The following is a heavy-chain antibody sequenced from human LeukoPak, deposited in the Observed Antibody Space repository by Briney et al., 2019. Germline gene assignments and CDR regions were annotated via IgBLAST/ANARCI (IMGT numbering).Heavy chain of an antibody. Sequence: ASVKVSCKASGYTFTSYAMHWVRQAPGQRLEWMGWINAGNGNTKYSQEFQGRVTITRDTSASTAYMELSSLRSEDMAVYYCARDSSISAAHAGNFDYWGQGTLVTVSS. CDR2: INAGNGNT. CDR3: ARDSSISAAHAGNFDY. V-gene: IGHV1-3*03. CDR1: GYTFTSYA. D-gene: IGHD6-13*01. J-gene: IGHJ4*02.